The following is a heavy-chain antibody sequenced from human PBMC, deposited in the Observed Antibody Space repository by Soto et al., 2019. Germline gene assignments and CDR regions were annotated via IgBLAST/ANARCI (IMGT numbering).Heavy chain of an antibody. V-gene: IGHV5-51*01. CDR1: GYSFAVSW. CDR3: ARLPGVRGVFDGFNV. Sequence: LMISCKGSGYSFAVSWSGSLLQMPGKGLDWMGVIYPGDSDTRYSPSFHGQVTISADKSISTAYLQWSSLKASDTAMYFCARLPGVRGVFDGFNVWGQGTMVT. CDR2: IYPGDSDT. J-gene: IGHJ3*01. D-gene: IGHD3-10*01.